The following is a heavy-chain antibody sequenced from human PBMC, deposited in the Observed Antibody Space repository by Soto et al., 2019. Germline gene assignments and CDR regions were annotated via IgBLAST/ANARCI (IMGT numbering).Heavy chain of an antibody. Sequence: QVQFVQSGAEVKKPGASVKVSCKASGYMFTTYAMHWVRQAPGQRVEWMGWIKAGNGNSKYSQKFQGRITISRDTSADTTYMDLTSLTSEDTAVYYGARDRQHWLPTAVDSWCQGTLSTVSS. CDR1: GYMFTTYA. CDR2: IKAGNGNS. D-gene: IGHD6-19*01. J-gene: IGHJ4*02. CDR3: ARDRQHWLPTAVDS. V-gene: IGHV1-3*01.